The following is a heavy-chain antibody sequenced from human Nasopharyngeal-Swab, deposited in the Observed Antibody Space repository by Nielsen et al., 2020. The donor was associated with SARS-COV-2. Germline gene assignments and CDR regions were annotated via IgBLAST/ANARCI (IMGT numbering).Heavy chain of an antibody. CDR2: ISTKTGAP. D-gene: IGHD1-1*01. J-gene: IGHJ4*02. CDR1: VYTFTRNV. CDR3: ARENQEYANIWIDY. Sequence: ASVTVSCKASVYTFTRNVLNWVRQAPRQGPAYIGCISTKTGAPTYAQAFTGRFVISLDTSVSTTYLQISSLKADDTAVYYCARENQEYANIWIDYWGQGTQVTVSS. V-gene: IGHV7-4-1*02.